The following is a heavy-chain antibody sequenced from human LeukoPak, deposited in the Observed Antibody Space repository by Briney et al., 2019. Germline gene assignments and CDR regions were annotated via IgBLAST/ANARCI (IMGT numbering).Heavy chain of an antibody. CDR1: GDSISSSNYF. CDR2: IYHSWNT. Sequence: SETLSLTCTVSGDSISSSNYFWGCLRQPPGMGLESVGNIYHSWNTFYNPSLKSRVTISADTSKNQFSLKLTFVTVADTAVYYCARQLYSSATVWGQGTTVIVSS. D-gene: IGHD6-25*01. V-gene: IGHV4-39*01. J-gene: IGHJ6*02. CDR3: ARQLYSSATV.